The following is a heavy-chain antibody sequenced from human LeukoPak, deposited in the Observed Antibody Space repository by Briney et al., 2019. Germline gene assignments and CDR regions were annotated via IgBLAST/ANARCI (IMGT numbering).Heavy chain of an antibody. J-gene: IGHJ4*02. V-gene: IGHV3-30-3*01. CDR3: ARLEYSSFFDY. D-gene: IGHD6-6*01. CDR1: GFTFSSYA. Sequence: GRSLRLSCAASGFTFSSYAMHWVRQAPGKGLEWVAVISYDGSNKYYADSVKGRFTISRDNSKNTLYLQMNSLRAEDTAVYYCARLEYSSFFDYWGQGTLVTVSS. CDR2: ISYDGSNK.